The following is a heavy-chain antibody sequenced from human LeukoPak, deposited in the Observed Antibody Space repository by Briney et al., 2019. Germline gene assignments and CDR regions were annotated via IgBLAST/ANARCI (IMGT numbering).Heavy chain of an antibody. CDR3: AKSRVVVISDSDF. D-gene: IGHD2-15*01. J-gene: IGHJ4*02. CDR1: GITSSSYA. Sequence: GGSLRLSCAASGITSSSYAMTWVRQAPGKGLEWVSAISGSGDSTYYADSVKGRFTISRDNSKNTLYLQMNSLRAEDAAIYYCAKSRVVVISDSDFWGQGTLVTVSS. V-gene: IGHV3-23*01. CDR2: ISGSGDST.